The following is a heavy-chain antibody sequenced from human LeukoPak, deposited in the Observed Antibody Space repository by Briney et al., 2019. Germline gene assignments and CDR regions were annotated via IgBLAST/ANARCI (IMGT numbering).Heavy chain of an antibody. CDR2: MNPNSGNT. D-gene: IGHD2-21*01. CDR3: ASLRFRPGDPTVIGGDSFDY. J-gene: IGHJ4*02. V-gene: IGHV1-8*01. CDR1: GYTFTSYD. Sequence: ASVKVSCKASGYTFTSYDINWVRQATGQGLEWMGWMNPNSGNTGYAQKFQGRATMTRNTSISTAYMELSSLRSEDTAVYYCASLRFRPGDPTVIGGDSFDYWGQGTLVTVSS.